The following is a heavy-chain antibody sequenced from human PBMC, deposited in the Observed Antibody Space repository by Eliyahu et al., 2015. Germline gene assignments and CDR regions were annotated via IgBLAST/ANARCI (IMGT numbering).Heavy chain of an antibody. CDR2: IYYSGDS. V-gene: IGHV4-4*01. CDR1: GASITXTXW. Sequence: QVQLQESGPGLVKPAGTLSLTCTVXGASITXTXWWXWVRXSXERGLEWIGQIYYSGDSDYNPSLKSRVTISVDKSSNLFSLKLRSVTAADTAVYFCARVFRPAVAGYGGFDSWGQGTQVVVSS. CDR3: ARVFRPAVAGYGGFDS. J-gene: IGHJ4*02. D-gene: IGHD6-19*01.